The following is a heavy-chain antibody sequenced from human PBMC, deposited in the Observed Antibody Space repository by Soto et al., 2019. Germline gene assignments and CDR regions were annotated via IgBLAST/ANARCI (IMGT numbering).Heavy chain of an antibody. CDR2: IYYRGGT. CDR1: GGSITSYY. J-gene: IGHJ4*02. V-gene: IGHV4-59*01. Sequence: SETLSLTCTVSGGSITSYYWTWIRQTPEKGLEWSGYIYYRGGTNYNPSLQRRVTMSVDTSKNQFSLNLSSVTGADTAVYYCARAGHIAVPGTYYFDFWGPGTLVTVSS. D-gene: IGHD6-19*01. CDR3: ARAGHIAVPGTYYFDF.